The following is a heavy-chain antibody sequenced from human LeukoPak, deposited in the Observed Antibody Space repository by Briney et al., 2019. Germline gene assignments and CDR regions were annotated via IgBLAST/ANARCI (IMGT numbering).Heavy chain of an antibody. Sequence: SETLSLTCTVSGGSISSSSYYWGWLRQPPGTGLEWIGSIYYSGSTYYNPSLKSRVTISVDTSKNQFSLKLSSVTAADTAVYYCARIAYYDFWSAFPDYWGQGTLVTVSS. D-gene: IGHD3-3*01. CDR1: GGSISSSSYY. J-gene: IGHJ4*02. CDR2: IYYSGST. V-gene: IGHV4-39*01. CDR3: ARIAYYDFWSAFPDY.